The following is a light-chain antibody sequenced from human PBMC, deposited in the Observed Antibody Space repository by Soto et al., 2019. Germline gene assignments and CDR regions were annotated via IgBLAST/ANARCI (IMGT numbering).Light chain of an antibody. CDR3: MQAIQPPWT. J-gene: IGKJ1*01. V-gene: IGKV2-28*01. CDR2: LGS. Sequence: DIVMTQSPLSLPVTPGEPASISCRSSQSLLHSNGYNYLDWYLQKPGQSPQLLIYLGSNRASGVPDRFSGSGSGTDFTLKIRRVEAEDVGVYYCMQAIQPPWTFGQGTKVDIK. CDR1: QSLLHSNGYNY.